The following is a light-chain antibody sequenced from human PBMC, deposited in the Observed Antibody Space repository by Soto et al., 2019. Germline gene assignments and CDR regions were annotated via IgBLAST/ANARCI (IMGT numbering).Light chain of an antibody. CDR3: QQSYRTPPYT. J-gene: IGKJ2*01. CDR2: GTS. CDR1: QNVGKD. V-gene: IGKV1-39*01. Sequence: DIQMTQSPSSLSATVGDRVIITCRASQNVGKDVHWYQQKPGRAPKLLIYGTSKLISGVPPRFSGSGSATDFTLSISTIQPEDFPTYYCQQSYRTPPYTFGQGTRLEV.